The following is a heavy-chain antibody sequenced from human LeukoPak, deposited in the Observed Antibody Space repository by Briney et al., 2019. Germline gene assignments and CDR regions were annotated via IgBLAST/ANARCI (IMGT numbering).Heavy chain of an antibody. Sequence: ASVKVSRKASGYTFTSYDINWVRQATGQGLEWMGWMNPNSGNTGYAQKFQGRVTMTRNTSISTAYMELSSLRSEDTAVYYCARVSNDYGDYNVIDYFDYWGQGTLVTVSS. CDR3: ARVSNDYGDYNVIDYFDY. J-gene: IGHJ4*02. CDR1: GYTFTSYD. D-gene: IGHD4-17*01. CDR2: MNPNSGNT. V-gene: IGHV1-8*01.